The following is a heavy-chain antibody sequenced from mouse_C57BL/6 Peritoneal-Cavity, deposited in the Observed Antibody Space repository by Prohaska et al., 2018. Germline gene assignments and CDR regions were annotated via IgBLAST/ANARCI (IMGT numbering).Heavy chain of an antibody. J-gene: IGHJ4*01. V-gene: IGHV6-3*01. CDR1: GFTFSNYW. CDR3: TADLYAMDY. Sequence: EVKLKESVGGLVQPGGSMKLSCVSSGFTFSNYWINWLRQYGEKGLEWVDQIRLKSDNYARHYAESVKGRFTISRDDSKSSDYLQMNNLRAEDTGIYYCTADLYAMDYWGQGTSVTVSS. CDR2: IRLKSDNYAR.